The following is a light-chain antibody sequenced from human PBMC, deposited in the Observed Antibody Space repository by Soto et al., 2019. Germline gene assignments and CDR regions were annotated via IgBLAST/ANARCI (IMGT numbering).Light chain of an antibody. J-gene: IGKJ1*01. Sequence: DIVMTQSPDSLAVSLGERATIDCKSSESVLYRSNNKNYLAWYQQKPGKAPKLLIYKASTLKSGVPSRFSGSGSGTDFTLTISRLEPEDFAVYYCEQYGSSPRTFGQGTKVDI. CDR1: ESVLYRSNNKNY. V-gene: IGKV4-1*01. CDR3: EQYGSSPRT. CDR2: KAS.